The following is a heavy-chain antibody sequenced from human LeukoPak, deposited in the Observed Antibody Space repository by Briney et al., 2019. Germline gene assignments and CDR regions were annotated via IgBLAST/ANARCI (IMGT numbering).Heavy chain of an antibody. CDR1: GYSFTSYW. Sequence: GESLKISCKGSGYSFTSYWIGRVRQMPGKGLEWMGIIYPGDSDTRYSPSFQGQVTISADKSISTAYLQWSSLKASDTAMYYCARRGGYYYGSGYYYYMDVWGKGTTVTVSS. J-gene: IGHJ6*03. V-gene: IGHV5-51*01. CDR3: ARRGGYYYGSGYYYYMDV. CDR2: IYPGDSDT. D-gene: IGHD3-10*01.